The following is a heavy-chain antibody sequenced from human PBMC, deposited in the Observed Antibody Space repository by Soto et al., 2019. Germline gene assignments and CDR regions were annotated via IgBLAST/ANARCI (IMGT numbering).Heavy chain of an antibody. Sequence: GGSLRLSCAASGFTFSSYGMHWVRQAPGKGLEWVAVIWYDGNNKYYADSVKGRFTISRDNSKNTLYLQMNSLRAEDTAVYYCARDGDIVVVPAASPFDYWGQGNLGTVS. CDR3: ARDGDIVVVPAASPFDY. CDR1: GFTFSSYG. J-gene: IGHJ4*02. V-gene: IGHV3-33*01. D-gene: IGHD2-2*01. CDR2: IWYDGNNK.